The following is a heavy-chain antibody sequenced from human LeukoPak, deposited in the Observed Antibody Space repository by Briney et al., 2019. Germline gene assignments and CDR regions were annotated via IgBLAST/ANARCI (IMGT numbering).Heavy chain of an antibody. CDR2: IYSDGTP. Sequence: GGSLRLSCAPFGLTVSSNYMSWVRQAPGKGLEWVSTIYSDGTPYYADSLKGRFTISRDNSKNTLYLRMNSLRAEDTAIYYCARAIQSHLLKGYFDYWGQGALVTVS. CDR1: GLTVSSNY. CDR3: ARAIQSHLLKGYFDY. V-gene: IGHV3-53*01. J-gene: IGHJ4*02. D-gene: IGHD2-2*01.